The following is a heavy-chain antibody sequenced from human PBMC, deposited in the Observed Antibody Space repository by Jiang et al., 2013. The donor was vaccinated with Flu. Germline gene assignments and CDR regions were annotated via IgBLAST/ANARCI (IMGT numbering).Heavy chain of an antibody. V-gene: IGHV2-5*02. CDR2: IYWDADK. Sequence: GVGVASDPSSPHGKALEWLALIYWDADKRYSPSLKNRLTITKDTSKNQVALTMTNMDPVDTATYYCAHKGVWGYPGKTDAFDVWGQGTVVTVSS. J-gene: IGHJ3*01. CDR3: AHKGVWGYPGKTDAFDV. CDR1: GVG. D-gene: IGHD7-27*01.